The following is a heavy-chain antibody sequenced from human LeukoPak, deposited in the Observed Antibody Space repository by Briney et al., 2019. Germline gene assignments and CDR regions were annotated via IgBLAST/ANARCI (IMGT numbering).Heavy chain of an antibody. V-gene: IGHV1-46*01. Sequence: ASVKVSCKASGYTFTSYYMHWVRQAPGQGLEWMGIINPSGGSTSYAQKFQGRVTMTRDTSTSTVYMELSSLRSEDTAVYYCARARSNVDTAMVTIAYWGQGTLVTVSS. CDR2: INPSGGST. J-gene: IGHJ4*02. D-gene: IGHD5-18*01. CDR1: GYTFTSYY. CDR3: ARARSNVDTAMVTIAY.